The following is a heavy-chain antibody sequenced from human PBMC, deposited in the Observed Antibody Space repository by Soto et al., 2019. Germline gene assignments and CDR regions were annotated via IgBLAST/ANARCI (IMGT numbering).Heavy chain of an antibody. CDR1: GYTFSRYN. CDR3: VGGGSGSNYNADAFEV. V-gene: IGHV1-3*01. D-gene: IGHD3-10*01. J-gene: IGHJ3*01. CDR2: INAGSGGT. Sequence: VASVKVSCKASGYTFSRYNMHWVRQAPGRGLEWMGWINAGSGGTAYSQTFQGRVTITRDTSASTAYMDLSSLTSEDTAVYYCVGGGSGSNYNADAFEVWGQGTIVTVSS.